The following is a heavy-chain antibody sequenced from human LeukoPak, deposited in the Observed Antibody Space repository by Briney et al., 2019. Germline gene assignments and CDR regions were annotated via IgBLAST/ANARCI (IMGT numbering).Heavy chain of an antibody. CDR2: INHSGST. Sequence: SETLSLTCAVYGGSFSGYYWSWIRQPPGKGLEWIGEINHSGSTNYNPSLKSRVTISVDTSKNQFSLKLSSVTAADTAVYYCARVSGSGSYLIDYWGQGTLVTVSS. V-gene: IGHV4-34*01. CDR1: GGSFSGYY. CDR3: ARVSGSGSYLIDY. D-gene: IGHD3-10*01. J-gene: IGHJ4*02.